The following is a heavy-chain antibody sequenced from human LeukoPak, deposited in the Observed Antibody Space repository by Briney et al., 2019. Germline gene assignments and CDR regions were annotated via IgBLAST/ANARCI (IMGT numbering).Heavy chain of an antibody. CDR2: VSYDGST. CDR3: ARSEQLIRTFDY. CDR1: GGPINVYY. V-gene: IGHV4-59*08. D-gene: IGHD6-13*01. Sequence: SETLSLTCTVSGGPINVYYWSWIRQPPGKGLEWIGYVSYDGSTNYNPSLKSRVIILLDTSKNQLSLKLSSVTAADTAVYYCARSEQLIRTFDYWGQGTLVTVSS. J-gene: IGHJ4*02.